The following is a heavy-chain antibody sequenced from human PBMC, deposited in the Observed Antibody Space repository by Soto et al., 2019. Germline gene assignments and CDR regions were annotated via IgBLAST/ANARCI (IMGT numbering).Heavy chain of an antibody. Sequence: VQLVQSGTEVKKPGSSVKVSYKASGGTFRNYPINWVRQAPGQGLEWMGSIFPLTDIPDYAQNFQARLTISADKSTSTAYMELSSLTSDDTAMYFCARGPLVVLNYFESWGQGTLVTVSS. CDR2: IFPLTDIP. J-gene: IGHJ4*02. V-gene: IGHV1-69*02. CDR3: ARGPLVVLNYFES. CDR1: GGTFRNYP.